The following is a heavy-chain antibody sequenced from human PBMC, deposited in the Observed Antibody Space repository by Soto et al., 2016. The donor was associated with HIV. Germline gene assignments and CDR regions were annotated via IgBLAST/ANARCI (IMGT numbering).Heavy chain of an antibody. CDR1: GFTVTYNY. J-gene: IGHJ3*01. Sequence: EVQLVETGEGLIQPGGSLRLSCAASGFTVTYNYMSWVRQAPGKGLEWVSVIYSGGSTYYADSVKGRFIISRDNSKNTLYLQMSSLRAEDTAVYYCARGPYSSSWYAFDVWGRGTMVTVSS. CDR2: IYSGGST. D-gene: IGHD6-13*01. V-gene: IGHV3-53*02. CDR3: ARGPYSSSWYAFDV.